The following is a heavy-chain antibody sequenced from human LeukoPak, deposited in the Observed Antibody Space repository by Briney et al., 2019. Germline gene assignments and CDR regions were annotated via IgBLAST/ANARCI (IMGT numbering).Heavy chain of an antibody. CDR3: ARNLAGFDP. J-gene: IGHJ5*02. CDR1: GVSISSHY. Sequence: SETLSLTCTVSGVSISSHYWSWLRQPPGKGLEWIGYIYYSGSTNYNPSLKSRVTISVDTSKNQFSLKLSSVTAADTAVYYCARNLAGFDPWGQGTLVTVSS. V-gene: IGHV4-59*11. CDR2: IYYSGST.